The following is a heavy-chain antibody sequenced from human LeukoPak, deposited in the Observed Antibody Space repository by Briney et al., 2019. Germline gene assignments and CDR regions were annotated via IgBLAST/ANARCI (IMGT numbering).Heavy chain of an antibody. V-gene: IGHV3-11*01. J-gene: IGHJ6*02. CDR1: GFIFSDYY. CDR2: ISRSDTTV. Sequence: GGSLRLYCAASGFIFSDYYMSWIRQAPGKGLEWVSYISRSDTTVYYADSVKGRFTVSGDDAKSSLYLQMNSLRAEDSAVYYCARGPNHYDYYDLDVWGQGTTVIVSS. CDR3: ARGPNHYDYYDLDV.